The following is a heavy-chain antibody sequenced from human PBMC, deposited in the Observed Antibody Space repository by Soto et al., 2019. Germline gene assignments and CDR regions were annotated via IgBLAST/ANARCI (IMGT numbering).Heavy chain of an antibody. Sequence: AASVKVSCKASGYTFTSYGINWLRQAPGQGLEWMGWISAYNGNTNYAQKLQGRVTMTTDTSTSTAYMELRSLRSDDTAVYYCARDRGTLTGSEDFQHWGQGTPVTVSS. D-gene: IGHD3-9*01. J-gene: IGHJ1*01. CDR2: ISAYNGNT. CDR1: GYTFTSYG. V-gene: IGHV1-18*01. CDR3: ARDRGTLTGSEDFQH.